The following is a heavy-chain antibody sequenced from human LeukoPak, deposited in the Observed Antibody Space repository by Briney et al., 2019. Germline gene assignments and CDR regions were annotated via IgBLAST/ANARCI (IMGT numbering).Heavy chain of an antibody. Sequence: GASVKVSCKASGGTFSSYAISWVRQAPGQGLEWVGRLIPIFGTANYAQKFQGRVTITADESTSTAYMELSSLRSEDTAVYYCARDYGKYSGYDLDAFDIWGQGTMVTVSS. J-gene: IGHJ3*02. V-gene: IGHV1-69*13. CDR1: GGTFSSYA. D-gene: IGHD5-12*01. CDR3: ARDYGKYSGYDLDAFDI. CDR2: LIPIFGTA.